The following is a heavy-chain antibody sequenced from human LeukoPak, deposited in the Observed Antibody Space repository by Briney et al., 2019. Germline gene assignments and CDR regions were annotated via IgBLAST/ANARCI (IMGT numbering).Heavy chain of an antibody. J-gene: IGHJ4*02. CDR2: ISTYNDKK. Sequence: ASVKVSCKASGYRFNTHGISWVRQAPGQGLERMGWISTYNDKKDYAQKFQGRVTMTTDTSTTTAYLELGSLRSDDTAVYYCARHSGSYAFDYWGQGTLVTVSS. CDR3: ARHSGSYAFDY. CDR1: GYRFNTHG. D-gene: IGHD1-26*01. V-gene: IGHV1-18*01.